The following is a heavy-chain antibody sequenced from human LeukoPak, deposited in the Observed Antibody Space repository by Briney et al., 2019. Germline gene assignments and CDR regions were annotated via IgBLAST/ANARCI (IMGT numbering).Heavy chain of an antibody. CDR1: GGSISGSSYY. Sequence: SETLSLTCTVSGGSISGSSYYWGWIRQPPGKGLEWIGEINHSGSTNYNPSLKSRVTISVDTSKNQFSLKLSSVTAADTAVYYCATGGYVEMATKDWGQGTLVTVSS. V-gene: IGHV4-39*07. CDR2: INHSGST. CDR3: ATGGYVEMATKD. J-gene: IGHJ4*02. D-gene: IGHD5-24*01.